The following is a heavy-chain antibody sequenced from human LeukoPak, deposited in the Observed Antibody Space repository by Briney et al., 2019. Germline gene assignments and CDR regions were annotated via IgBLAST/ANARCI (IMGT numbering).Heavy chain of an antibody. CDR1: GGSISSSSYY. V-gene: IGHV4-39*07. J-gene: IGHJ5*02. CDR3: ARALGPYCSSTSCYPAENWFDP. Sequence: SETLSLTCTVSGGSISSSSYYWGWIRQPPGKGLEWIGSIYYSGSTYYNPSLKSRVTISVDTSKNQFSLKLSSVTAADTAVYYCARALGPYCSSTSCYPAENWFDPWGQGTLVAVSS. CDR2: IYYSGST. D-gene: IGHD2-2*01.